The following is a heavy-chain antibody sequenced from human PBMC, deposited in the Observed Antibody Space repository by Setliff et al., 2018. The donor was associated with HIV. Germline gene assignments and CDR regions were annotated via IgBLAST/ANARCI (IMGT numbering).Heavy chain of an antibody. CDR2: ITGYNGNT. V-gene: IGHV1-18*01. D-gene: IGHD1-1*01. CDR3: ARVGPESLPYTWDDEADTFDI. J-gene: IGHJ3*02. Sequence: ASLKVSCKASGYIFTNYGISWVRQAPGQGLEWMGWITGYNGNTSYAEKFQGRVTMTIDTSTSTAYLELRSLRSDDTAVYYCARVGPESLPYTWDDEADTFDIWGQGTMVTVSS. CDR1: GYIFTNYG.